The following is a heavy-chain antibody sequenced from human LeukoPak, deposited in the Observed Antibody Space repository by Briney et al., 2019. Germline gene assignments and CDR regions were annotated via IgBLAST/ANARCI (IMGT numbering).Heavy chain of an antibody. J-gene: IGHJ5*02. CDR2: INPTGGST. D-gene: IGHD5-12*01. V-gene: IGHV1-46*01. CDR3: ATSDFSGYDFSWFDP. Sequence: GASVKVSCKASGYTFTSYYMHWVRQAPGQGLEWMGIINPTGGSTSYAQKFQGRVTMTRDTSTSTVYMELSSLRSEDTAVYYCATSDFSGYDFSWFDPWGQGTLVTVSS. CDR1: GYTFTSYY.